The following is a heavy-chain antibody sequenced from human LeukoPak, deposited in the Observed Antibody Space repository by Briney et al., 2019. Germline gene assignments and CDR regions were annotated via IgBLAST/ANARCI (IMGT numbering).Heavy chain of an antibody. D-gene: IGHD6-13*01. CDR2: IYHSGST. Sequence: TLSLTCTVSGGSISSGGYYWSWIRQPPGKGLEWIGYIYHSGSTYYNPSLKSRVTISVDRSKNQFSLKLSSATAADTAVYYCARARKSSSWPLDYWGQGTLVTVSS. V-gene: IGHV4-30-2*01. CDR1: GGSISSGGYY. J-gene: IGHJ4*02. CDR3: ARARKSSSWPLDY.